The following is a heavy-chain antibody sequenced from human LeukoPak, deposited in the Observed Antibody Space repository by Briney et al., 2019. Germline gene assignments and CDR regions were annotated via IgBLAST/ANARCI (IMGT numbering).Heavy chain of an antibody. D-gene: IGHD5-24*01. Sequence: SETLSLTCTVSGGSISSYYWSWIRQPPGKGLEWIGYIYYSGSTNYNPSLKSRVTISVDTSKNQFSLKLSSVTAADTAAYYCARYGGDGSITPFDIWGQGTMVTVSS. CDR1: GGSISSYY. J-gene: IGHJ3*02. V-gene: IGHV4-59*01. CDR3: ARYGGDGSITPFDI. CDR2: IYYSGST.